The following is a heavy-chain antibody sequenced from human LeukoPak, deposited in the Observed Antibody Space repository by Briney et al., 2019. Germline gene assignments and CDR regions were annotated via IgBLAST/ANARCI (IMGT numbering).Heavy chain of an antibody. CDR1: GYSISSGYY. D-gene: IGHD1-26*01. V-gene: IGHV4-38-2*02. CDR2: IYHSGST. J-gene: IGHJ5*02. Sequence: SETLSLTCTVSGYSISSGYYWGWIRQPPGKGLEWIGSIYHSGSTYYNPSLKSRVTISVDTSKNQFSLKLSSVTAADTAVYYCARGYSGSYFWFDPWGQGTLVTVSS. CDR3: ARGYSGSYFWFDP.